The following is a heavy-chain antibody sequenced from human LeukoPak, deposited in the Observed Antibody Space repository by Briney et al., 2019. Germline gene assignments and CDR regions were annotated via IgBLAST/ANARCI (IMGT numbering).Heavy chain of an antibody. CDR1: GFIVSSNY. CDR2: IYPGGST. D-gene: IGHD3-16*01. J-gene: IGHJ5*02. V-gene: IGHV3-53*01. Sequence: PGGSLRLSCAASGFIVSSNYMNWVRQAPGKGLEWISVIYPGGSTYYADSVKGRFIISRDNSKHMVHLQMNSLRPEDTAVYYCARGGGAGLAPWGQGTLVTVSS. CDR3: ARGGGAGLAP.